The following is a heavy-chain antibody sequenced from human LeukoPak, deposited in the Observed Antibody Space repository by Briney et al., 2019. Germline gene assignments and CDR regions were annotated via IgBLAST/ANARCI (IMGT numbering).Heavy chain of an antibody. D-gene: IGHD3-10*01. Sequence: GGSLRLSCAASGFTFSSYWMSWVRQAPGKGLEWVANIKQDGSEKYYVDSVKGRFTISRDNAKNTLYLQMNSLRAEDTAVYYCAKHLWRDLLSFGEGYYFGYWGQGTLVAVSS. CDR2: IKQDGSEK. V-gene: IGHV3-7*03. J-gene: IGHJ4*02. CDR3: AKHLWRDLLSFGEGYYFGY. CDR1: GFTFSSYW.